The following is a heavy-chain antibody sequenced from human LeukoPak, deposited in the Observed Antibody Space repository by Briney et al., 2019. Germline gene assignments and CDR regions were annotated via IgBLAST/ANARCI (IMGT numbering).Heavy chain of an antibody. CDR1: GGSFSDYY. J-gene: IGHJ4*02. V-gene: IGHV4-34*01. CDR2: INHSGST. D-gene: IGHD2-21*02. CDR3: ARRYSGGGCYNY. Sequence: PSETLSLTCAAYGGSFSDYYWTWIRQPPGKGLEWIGEINHSGSTNHNPSLKSRVTISVDTSKNQFSLKLRSVTAADTAVYYCARRYSGGGCYNYWGQGTLITVFS.